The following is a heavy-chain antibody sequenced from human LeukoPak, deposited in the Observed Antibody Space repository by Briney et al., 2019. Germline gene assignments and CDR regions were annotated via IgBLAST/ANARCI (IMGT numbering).Heavy chain of an antibody. CDR1: GGSISSSSYY. CDR3: ARHEGLDFWSGYYTAGFDY. D-gene: IGHD3-3*01. J-gene: IGHJ4*02. Sequence: PSETLSLTCTVSGGSISSSSYYWGWIRQPPGKGLEWIGSIYYSGSTYYNPSLKSRVTISVDTSKNQFSLKLSSVTAADTAVYYCARHEGLDFWSGYYTAGFDYWGQGTQVTVSS. V-gene: IGHV4-39*01. CDR2: IYYSGST.